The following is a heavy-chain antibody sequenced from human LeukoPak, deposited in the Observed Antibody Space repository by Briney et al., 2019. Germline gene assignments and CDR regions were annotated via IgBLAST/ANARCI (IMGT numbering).Heavy chain of an antibody. V-gene: IGHV3-66*01. Sequence: GGSLRLSCAASGFTVSSNYMSWVRQAPGKGLEWVSVIYSGGSTYYADSVKGRFTISRDNSKNTRYLQMNSLRAEDTAVYYCAREWHHDAFDIWGQGTMVTVSS. CDR2: IYSGGST. D-gene: IGHD5-24*01. CDR3: AREWHHDAFDI. CDR1: GFTVSSNY. J-gene: IGHJ3*02.